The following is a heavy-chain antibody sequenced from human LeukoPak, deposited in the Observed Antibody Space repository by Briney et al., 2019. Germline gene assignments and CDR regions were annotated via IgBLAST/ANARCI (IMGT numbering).Heavy chain of an antibody. CDR2: IYYSGTT. V-gene: IGHV4-39*01. Sequence: SETLSLTCTVSGGSISSSSYYWDWIRQSPGKGLEWTGNIYYSGTTFYNPSLRSRVTISIDTSRNQFSLKLSSGTAADPAVYYCARRRGITPNCFDPWGQGTLVTVSS. CDR3: ARRRGITPNCFDP. J-gene: IGHJ5*02. CDR1: GGSISSSSYY. D-gene: IGHD3-10*01.